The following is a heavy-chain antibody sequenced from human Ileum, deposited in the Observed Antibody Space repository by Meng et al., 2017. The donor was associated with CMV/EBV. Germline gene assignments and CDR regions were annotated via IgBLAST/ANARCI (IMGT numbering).Heavy chain of an antibody. CDR3: GDPPAGY. J-gene: IGHJ4*02. CDR2: IFHSGAN. Sequence: LSLTCVVSGGSLIGTNWWTWVRQPPGGGLEWIGEIFHSGANNYNPSLKSRVTISIDNSKNQFSLKLPSMTAADTAVYFCGDPPAGYWGQGILVTVSS. V-gene: IGHV4/OR15-8*01. CDR1: GGSLIGTNW.